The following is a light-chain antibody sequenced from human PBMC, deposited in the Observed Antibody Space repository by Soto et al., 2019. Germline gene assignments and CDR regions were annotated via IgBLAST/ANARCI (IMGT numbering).Light chain of an antibody. CDR1: SSDVGGYNY. CDR2: DVT. V-gene: IGLV2-14*03. J-gene: IGLJ1*01. Sequence: QSVLTQPASVSGSPGQSITTSCTGTSSDVGGYNYVSWYQHHPGEAPKLMIYDVTKRPSGVSNRFSGSKSGNTASLTISGLQAEDEADYYCSSYTSSSTLYVFGPGTKVTI. CDR3: SSYTSSSTLYV.